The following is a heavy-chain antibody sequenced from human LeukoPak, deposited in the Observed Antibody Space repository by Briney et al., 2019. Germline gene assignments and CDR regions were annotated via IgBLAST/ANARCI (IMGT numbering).Heavy chain of an antibody. CDR3: TRDQTPYY. J-gene: IGHJ4*02. CDR1: GFTFGDYA. CDR2: IRSKIYGGTP. Sequence: GSLRLSCTASGFTFGDYAMTWVRQAPGKGLEWVGFIRSKIYGGTPEYAASVKGRFTISRDDSKGVAYLQMNSLKTEDTAVYYCTRDQTPYYWGQGTLVTVSS. V-gene: IGHV3-49*04.